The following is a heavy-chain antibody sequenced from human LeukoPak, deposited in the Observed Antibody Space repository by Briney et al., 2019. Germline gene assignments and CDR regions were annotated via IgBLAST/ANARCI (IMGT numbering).Heavy chain of an antibody. CDR2: IYYSGST. J-gene: IGHJ5*02. CDR1: GGSISGSSYY. D-gene: IGHD3-3*01. CDR3: ARDLPFTIFGVVTALGWFDP. V-gene: IGHV4-61*01. Sequence: SETLSLTCTVSGGSISGSSYYWSWIRQPPGKGLEWIGYIYYSGSTNYNPSLKSRVTISVDTSKNQFSLKLSSVTAADTAVYYCARDLPFTIFGVVTALGWFDPWGQGTLVTVSS.